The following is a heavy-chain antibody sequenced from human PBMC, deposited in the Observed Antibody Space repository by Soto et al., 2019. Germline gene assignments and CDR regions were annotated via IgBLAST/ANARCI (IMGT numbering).Heavy chain of an antibody. CDR1: GGSFSGYY. CDR3: ARLGNGIAARLGRKFDY. J-gene: IGHJ4*02. Sequence: KPSETLSLTCAVYGGSFSGYYWSWIRQPPGKGLEWIGEINHSGSTNYNPSLKSRVTISVDTSKNQFSLKLSSVTAADTAVYYCARLGNGIAARLGRKFDYWGQGTLVTVSS. D-gene: IGHD6-6*01. CDR2: INHSGST. V-gene: IGHV4-34*01.